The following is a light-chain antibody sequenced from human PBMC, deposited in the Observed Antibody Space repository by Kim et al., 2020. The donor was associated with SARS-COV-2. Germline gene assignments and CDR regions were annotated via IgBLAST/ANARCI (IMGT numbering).Light chain of an antibody. Sequence: PGQTATITCSGDALPNQFTYWYQQKPGQAPVLVISRDSERPSGIPERFSASSSGTTVTLTISRVQAVDEADYYCQSADDTGASVVFGGGTQLTVL. CDR3: QSADDTGASVV. CDR2: RDS. J-gene: IGLJ2*01. V-gene: IGLV3-25*03. CDR1: ALPNQF.